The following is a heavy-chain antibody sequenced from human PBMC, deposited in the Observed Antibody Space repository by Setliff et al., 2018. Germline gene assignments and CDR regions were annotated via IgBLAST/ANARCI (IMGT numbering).Heavy chain of an antibody. J-gene: IGHJ4*02. D-gene: IGHD2-2*01. CDR1: GYTFNNYG. V-gene: IGHV1-18*01. Sequence: ASVKVSCKASGYTFNNYGIIWVRQAPGQGPEWMGWISAYSGETNYAQIFQGRVTMTTDTPTSTAYMELRSLNSDDTAVYYCSRLVRYCTRTSCQRASGDDYWGQGTLVTVSS. CDR2: ISAYSGET. CDR3: SRLVRYCTRTSCQRASGDDY.